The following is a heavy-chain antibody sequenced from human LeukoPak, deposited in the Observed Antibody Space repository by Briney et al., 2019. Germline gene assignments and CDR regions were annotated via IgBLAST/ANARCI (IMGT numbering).Heavy chain of an antibody. CDR2: IYYSGST. J-gene: IGHJ3*02. V-gene: IGHV4-59*08. CDR1: GGSISSYY. Sequence: TSETLSLTCTVSGGSISSYYWSWIRQPPGKGLEWIGYIYYSGSTNYNPSLKSRVTISLDTSKTQFSLKLSSVTAADTAVYFCARRCSSTNCYGAFDIWGQGTMVTVSS. CDR3: ARRCSSTNCYGAFDI. D-gene: IGHD2-2*01.